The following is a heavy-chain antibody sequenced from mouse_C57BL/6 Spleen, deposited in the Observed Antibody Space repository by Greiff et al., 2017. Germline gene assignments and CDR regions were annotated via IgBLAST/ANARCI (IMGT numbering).Heavy chain of an antibody. Sequence: VQLQQSGAELVKPGASAKISCKASGYAFSSYWMNWVKQRPGKGLEWIGQIYPGDGDTNYNGKFKGKATLTADKSSSTAYMQLSSLTSEDSAVYFCARYGSSYWYFDVWGTGTTGTVSS. CDR2: IYPGDGDT. J-gene: IGHJ1*03. CDR3: ARYGSSYWYFDV. V-gene: IGHV1-80*01. D-gene: IGHD1-1*01. CDR1: GYAFSSYW.